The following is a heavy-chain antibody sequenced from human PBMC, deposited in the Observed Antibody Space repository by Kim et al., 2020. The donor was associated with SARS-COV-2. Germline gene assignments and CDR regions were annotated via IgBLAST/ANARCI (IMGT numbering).Heavy chain of an antibody. D-gene: IGHD3-10*01. CDR1: GFTFSSYA. Sequence: GGSLRLSCAASGFTFSSYAMSWVRQAPGKGLEWVSAISGSGGSTYYADSVKGRFTISRDNSKNTLYLQMNSLRAEDTAVYYCAKVSVVESLLWFGESHHTNSQGDYWGQGTLVTVSS. CDR3: AKVSVVESLLWFGESHHTNSQGDY. CDR2: ISGSGGST. V-gene: IGHV3-23*01. J-gene: IGHJ4*02.